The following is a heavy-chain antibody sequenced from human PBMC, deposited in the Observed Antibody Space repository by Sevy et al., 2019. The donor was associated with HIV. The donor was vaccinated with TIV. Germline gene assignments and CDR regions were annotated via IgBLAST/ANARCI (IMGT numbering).Heavy chain of an antibody. CDR3: ARDRVVVVPAAIESYYYYYGMDV. CDR1: GFTFSSYW. Sequence: GGSLRLSCAASGFTFSSYWMSWVRQAPGKGLEWVANIKQDGSEKYYVDSVKGRFTISRDNAKNSLYLQMNSLGAEDTAVYYCARDRVVVVPAAIESYYYYYGMDVWGQGTTVTVSS. CDR2: IKQDGSEK. J-gene: IGHJ6*02. D-gene: IGHD2-2*02. V-gene: IGHV3-7*01.